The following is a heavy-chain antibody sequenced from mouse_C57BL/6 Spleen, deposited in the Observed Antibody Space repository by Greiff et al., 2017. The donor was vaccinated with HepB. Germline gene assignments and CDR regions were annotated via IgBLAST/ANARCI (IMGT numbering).Heavy chain of an antibody. CDR1: GFTFNTYA. J-gene: IGHJ4*01. CDR3: VRDIPYDGYYPYYAMDY. Sequence: DVKLVESGGGLVQPKGSLKLSCAASGFTFNTYAMHWVRQAPGKGLEWVARIRSKSSNYATYYADSVKDRFTISRDDSQSMLYLQMNNLKTEDTAMYYCVRDIPYDGYYPYYAMDYWGQGTSVTVSS. CDR2: IRSKSSNYAT. D-gene: IGHD2-3*01. V-gene: IGHV10-3*01.